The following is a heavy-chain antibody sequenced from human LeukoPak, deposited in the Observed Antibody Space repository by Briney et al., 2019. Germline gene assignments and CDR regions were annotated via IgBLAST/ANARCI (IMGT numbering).Heavy chain of an antibody. CDR1: GFTFSSYA. V-gene: IGHV3-30-3*01. CDR2: TSYDGSNK. J-gene: IGHJ4*02. D-gene: IGHD6-13*01. Sequence: PGRSLRLSCAASGFTFSSYAMHWVRQAPGKGLEWVAVTSYDGSNKYYADSVKGRFTISRDNSKNTLYLQMNSLRAEDTAVYYCARAPVPAAASAGFDYWGQGTLVTVSS. CDR3: ARAPVPAAASAGFDY.